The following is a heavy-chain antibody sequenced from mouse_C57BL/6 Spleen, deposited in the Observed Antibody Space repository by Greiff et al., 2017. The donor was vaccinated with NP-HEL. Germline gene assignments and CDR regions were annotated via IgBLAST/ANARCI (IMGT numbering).Heavy chain of an antibody. J-gene: IGHJ4*01. D-gene: IGHD1-1*01. V-gene: IGHV1-80*01. CDR2: IYPGDGDT. Sequence: VQLQQSGAELVKPGASVKISCKASGYAFSSYWMNWVKQRPGKGLEWIGQIYPGDGDTNYNGKFKGKATLTADKSSSTAYMQLSSLTWEGSAVYYCARIPLDYGMDYWGQGTSVTVSS. CDR3: ARIPLDYGMDY. CDR1: GYAFSSYW.